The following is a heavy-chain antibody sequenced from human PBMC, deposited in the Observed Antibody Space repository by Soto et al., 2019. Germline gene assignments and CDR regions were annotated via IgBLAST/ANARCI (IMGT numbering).Heavy chain of an antibody. CDR3: AKAVGSTSRYIVDY. D-gene: IGHD2-2*02. J-gene: IGHJ4*02. V-gene: IGHV3-23*01. CDR2: ISGGGGNK. Sequence: GGSLRLSCAASGFTFSSYGMHWVRQAPGKGLEWVAFISGGGGNKYHADSVKGRFTISRDNSKNTLYLQMDSLRAEDTAIYYCAKAVGSTSRYIVDYWGQGTQVTVSS. CDR1: GFTFSSYG.